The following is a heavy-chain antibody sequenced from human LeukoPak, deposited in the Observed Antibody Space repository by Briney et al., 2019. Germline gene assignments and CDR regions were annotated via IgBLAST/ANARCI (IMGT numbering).Heavy chain of an antibody. V-gene: IGHV4-39*01. D-gene: IGHD3-10*01. CDR3: ASQLFFGGFFWFAP. J-gene: IGHJ5*02. Sequence: SETLSLTCTVPGGSISSSSYYWGRLCPPPGKGLEWIGSISYSGSTDYKPSLKSRVTLSVDPSKNQFFLSLSSVTAADTAVYYCASQLFFGGFFWFAPWGRGTLITVSS. CDR1: GGSISSSSYY. CDR2: ISYSGST.